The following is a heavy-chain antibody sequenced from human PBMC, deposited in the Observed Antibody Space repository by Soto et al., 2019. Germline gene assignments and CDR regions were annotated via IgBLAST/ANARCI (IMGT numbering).Heavy chain of an antibody. Sequence: SVKVSCKASGFTFPSSAVQWVRQARGQRLEWIGWIVVGSGNTDSAQKFQQRVTFTRDMSTSTVYMELSSLKSEDTAVYYCAADDMTTFIWGQGTLATVSS. CDR3: AADDMTTFI. CDR1: GFTFPSSA. V-gene: IGHV1-58*01. CDR2: IVVGSGNT. D-gene: IGHD1-1*01. J-gene: IGHJ4*02.